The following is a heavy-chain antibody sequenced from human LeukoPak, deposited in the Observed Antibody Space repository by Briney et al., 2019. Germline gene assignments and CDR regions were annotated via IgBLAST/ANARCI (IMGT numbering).Heavy chain of an antibody. J-gene: IGHJ4*02. Sequence: ASVKVSCKASGYTFTNYGLSWVRQAPGQGLEWMGWISAYSGDTQYPKKFQGRVTMTRDTSTNTAYMELRSLRSDDTAVYYCARDLNSWLKTDSWGQGTLVTVS. V-gene: IGHV1-18*01. CDR2: ISAYSGDT. D-gene: IGHD5-12*01. CDR3: ARDLNSWLKTDS. CDR1: GYTFTNYG.